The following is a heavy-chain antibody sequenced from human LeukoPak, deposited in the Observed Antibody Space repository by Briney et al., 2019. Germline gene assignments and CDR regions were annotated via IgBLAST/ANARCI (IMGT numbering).Heavy chain of an antibody. Sequence: GGSLRLSCAASGFTFSDYYMTWIRQAPGKGLEWVSYISSSGSTIYYADSVKGRFTISRDNAKNSLYLQMNSLRAEDTAVYYCARCRQGGHYYDSSGYDYWGQGTLVTVSS. J-gene: IGHJ4*02. D-gene: IGHD3-22*01. CDR1: GFTFSDYY. CDR3: ARCRQGGHYYDSSGYDY. V-gene: IGHV3-11*01. CDR2: ISSSGSTI.